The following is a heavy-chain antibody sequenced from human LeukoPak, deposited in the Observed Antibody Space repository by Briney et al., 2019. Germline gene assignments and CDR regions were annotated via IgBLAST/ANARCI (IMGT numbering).Heavy chain of an antibody. CDR2: ISYDGSDK. D-gene: IGHD2-15*01. Sequence: GGSLRLSCAASGFTFSSYAMHWVRQAPGKGLEWVAVISYDGSDKYYADSVKGRFTISRDNSKNTLYLQMSSLRAEDTAVYFCAKDLLNVPQVDYWGQGTLVTVSS. V-gene: IGHV3-30*04. J-gene: IGHJ4*02. CDR1: GFTFSSYA. CDR3: AKDLLNVPQVDY.